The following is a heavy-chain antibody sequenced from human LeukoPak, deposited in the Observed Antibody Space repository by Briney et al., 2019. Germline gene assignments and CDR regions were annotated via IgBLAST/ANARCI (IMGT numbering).Heavy chain of an antibody. CDR1: GFTFDDYA. CDR2: VAANGGGT. CDR3: AKILNPHAFDI. V-gene: IGHV3-43*02. J-gene: IGHJ3*02. D-gene: IGHD1-14*01. Sequence: GGSLRLSCAASGFTFDDYAMHWVRQAPGKGPEWVSYVAANGGGTYYADSVKGRFVISRDNSKNSLYLQMNILRPEDTTLYYCAKILNPHAFDIWGQGTMVTVSS.